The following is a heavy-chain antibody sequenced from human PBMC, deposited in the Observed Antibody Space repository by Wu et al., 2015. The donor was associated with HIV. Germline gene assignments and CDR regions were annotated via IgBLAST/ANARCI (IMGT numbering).Heavy chain of an antibody. Sequence: QVQLVQSGAEVKKPGSSVKVSCTGSGGTFSSYVTAWVRQAPGQGLEWMGGIIPLFRTANYSPKFQGRLTITTDESMTTAYMDLRSLRSDDTAVYYCAKTYAKGVGNRSAWDFFDNWGPWNAGHRLL. CDR2: IIPLFRTA. V-gene: IGHV1-69*05. D-gene: IGHD1/OR15-1a*01. J-gene: IGHJ4*01. CDR1: GGTFSSYV. CDR3: AKTYAKGVGNRSAWDFFDN.